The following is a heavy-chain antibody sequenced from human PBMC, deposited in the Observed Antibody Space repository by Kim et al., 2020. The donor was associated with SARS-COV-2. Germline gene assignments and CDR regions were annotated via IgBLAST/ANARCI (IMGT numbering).Heavy chain of an antibody. CDR2: ISAYNGNT. CDR1: GYTFTSYG. Sequence: ASVKVSCKASGYTFTSYGISWVRQAPGQGLEWMGWISAYNGNTNYAQKLQGRVTMTTDTSTSTAYMELRSLRSDDTAVYYCARGGANWGLYYYYGMDVWGQGTTVTVSS. CDR3: ARGGANWGLYYYYGMDV. V-gene: IGHV1-18*01. J-gene: IGHJ6*02. D-gene: IGHD7-27*01.